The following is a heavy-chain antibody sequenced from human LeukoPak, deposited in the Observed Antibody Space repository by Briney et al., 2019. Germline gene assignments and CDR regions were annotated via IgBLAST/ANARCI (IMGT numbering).Heavy chain of an antibody. CDR2: TYYRSKWYT. D-gene: IGHD6-19*01. Sequence: SQTLSLTCDISGESVSSKNGAWNWVRQSPSRGLEWLGRTYYRSKWYTDYAESVQGRITITPDTSKNQFSLQLYSVPPEDAAVYYCARDVGTTGWYDYWGQGTLVTVSS. V-gene: IGHV6-1*01. CDR1: GESVSSKNGA. CDR3: ARDVGTTGWYDY. J-gene: IGHJ4*02.